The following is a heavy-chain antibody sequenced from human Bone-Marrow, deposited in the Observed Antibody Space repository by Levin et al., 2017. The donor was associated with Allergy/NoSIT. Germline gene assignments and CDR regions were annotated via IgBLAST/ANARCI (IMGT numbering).Heavy chain of an antibody. Sequence: GGSLRLSCAASGFTFDVYSMHWVRQAPGKGLEWVSSISWNSDYIGYADSVKGRLTISSDNAKNVLSLQMNSLRPEDTALYYCAKGGHSSGYWSHALDVWGQGTMVTVSS. CDR1: GFTFDVYS. CDR2: ISWNSDYI. V-gene: IGHV3-9*01. D-gene: IGHD3-22*01. J-gene: IGHJ3*01. CDR3: AKGGHSSGYWSHALDV.